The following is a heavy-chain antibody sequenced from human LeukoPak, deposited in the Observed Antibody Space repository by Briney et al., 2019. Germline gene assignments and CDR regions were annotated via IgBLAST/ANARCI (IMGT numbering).Heavy chain of an antibody. J-gene: IGHJ5*02. CDR2: YYSGST. Sequence: YYSGSTNYNPSLKSRVTISVDTSKNQFSLKLSSVTAADTAVYYCAREGSEKGATGWFDPWGQGTLVTVSS. CDR3: AREGSEKGATGWFDP. D-gene: IGHD5-12*01. V-gene: IGHV4-59*01.